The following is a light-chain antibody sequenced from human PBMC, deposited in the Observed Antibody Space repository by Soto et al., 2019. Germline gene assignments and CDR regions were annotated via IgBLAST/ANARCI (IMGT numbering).Light chain of an antibody. J-gene: IGKJ1*01. CDR3: QQRSNWPPTWT. V-gene: IGKV3-11*01. CDR2: DAS. Sequence: EIVLTQSPATLSLSPGERATLSCRASQSVSSYLAWYQHKPGQAPRLIIYDASKRATGIPARFSGSGSGTDFTLTISSLEPEDFAVYYCQQRSNWPPTWTFGQGTKVEVK. CDR1: QSVSSY.